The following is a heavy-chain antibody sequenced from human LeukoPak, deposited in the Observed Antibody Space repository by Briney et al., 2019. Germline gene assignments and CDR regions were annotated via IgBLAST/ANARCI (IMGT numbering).Heavy chain of an antibody. Sequence: SVKDSCKASGGTFSSYAISWVRQAPGQGLEWMGGIIPIFGTANYAQKFQGRVTITADESTSTAYMELSSLRSEDTAVYYCAREWDYDSSGYYYNYWGQGTLVTVSS. CDR1: GGTFSSYA. J-gene: IGHJ4*02. CDR2: IIPIFGTA. D-gene: IGHD3-22*01. CDR3: AREWDYDSSGYYYNY. V-gene: IGHV1-69*13.